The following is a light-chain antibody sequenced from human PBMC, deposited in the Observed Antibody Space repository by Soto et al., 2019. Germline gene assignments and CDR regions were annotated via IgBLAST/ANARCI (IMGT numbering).Light chain of an antibody. Sequence: QSVLSQPPSAAGSPGQSVTISCTGTSSNIGGYKNVSWYQQHPGKAPKIIIYEINILSSGVPDRFWGSKSGNTASLTISGLQAEDEAEYYCCSYAGTYYVFGTGTKVTVL. CDR1: SSNIGGYKN. J-gene: IGLJ1*01. CDR3: CSYAGTYYV. V-gene: IGLV2-8*01. CDR2: EIN.